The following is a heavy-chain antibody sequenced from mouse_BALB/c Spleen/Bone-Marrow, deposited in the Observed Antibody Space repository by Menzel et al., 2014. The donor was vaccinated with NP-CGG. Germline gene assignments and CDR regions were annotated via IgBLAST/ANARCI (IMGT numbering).Heavy chain of an antibody. D-gene: IGHD2-10*01. CDR2: IWAGGNT. Sequence: VNVVESGPGLVAPSQSLSITCTVSGFSLTSYGVHWVRQPPGKGLEWLGVIWAGGNTNYNSALMSRLNINKDSSKSQVFLKMNSLQSDDTAMYYCARDTYSGNPYALDYWGQGTSVTVSS. CDR1: GFSLTSYG. CDR3: ARDTYSGNPYALDY. V-gene: IGHV2-9*02. J-gene: IGHJ4*01.